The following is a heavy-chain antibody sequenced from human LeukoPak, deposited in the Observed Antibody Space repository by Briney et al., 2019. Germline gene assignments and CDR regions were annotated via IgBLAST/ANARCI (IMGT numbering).Heavy chain of an antibody. CDR3: ARGYCRSTSCYGFDY. CDR2: INHSGST. D-gene: IGHD2-2*01. Sequence: PSETLSLTCAVYGGSFSGCYWSCIRQPPGKGLEWIGEINHSGSTNYNPSLKSRVTISVDTSKNQFSLELSSVTAADTAVYYCARGYCRSTSCYGFDYWGQGTLVSVSS. J-gene: IGHJ4*02. V-gene: IGHV4-34*01. CDR1: GGSFSGCY.